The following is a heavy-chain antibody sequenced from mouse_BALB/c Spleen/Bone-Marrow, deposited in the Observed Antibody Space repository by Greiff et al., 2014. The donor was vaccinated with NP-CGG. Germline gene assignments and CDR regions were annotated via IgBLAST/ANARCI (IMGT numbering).Heavy chain of an antibody. V-gene: IGHV1-5*01. D-gene: IGHD4-1*01. Sequence: DVQLVESGTVLARPGASLRMSCKASGYTFTNYWINWIKQRPGQGLEWIGAIYPGNNDAKYTQKFKAKAKLTAVTSTSTADMELSSLTNEDSAVYYCARNWDWVFAYWGQGTLVTDSA. CDR3: ARNWDWVFAY. CDR1: GYTFTNYW. J-gene: IGHJ3*01. CDR2: IYPGNNDA.